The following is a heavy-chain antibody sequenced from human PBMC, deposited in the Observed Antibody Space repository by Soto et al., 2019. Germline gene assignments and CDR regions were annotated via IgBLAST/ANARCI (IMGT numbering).Heavy chain of an antibody. V-gene: IGHV4-31*03. Sequence: SETLSLTCTVSGGSISSGGYYWSWIRQHPGKGLEWIGYIYYSGSTYYNPSLKSRVTISVDTSKNKFSLKLRSVTAADTAVYYCARVVRSSWYRYYYYGMDVWGQGTTVTVSS. CDR2: IYYSGST. CDR3: ARVVRSSWYRYYYYGMDV. J-gene: IGHJ6*02. CDR1: GGSISSGGYY. D-gene: IGHD6-13*01.